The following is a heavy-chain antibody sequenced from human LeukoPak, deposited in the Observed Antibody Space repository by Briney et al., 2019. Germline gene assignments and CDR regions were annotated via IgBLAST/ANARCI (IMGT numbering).Heavy chain of an antibody. CDR3: ATAWRFAY. CDR2: IYYSGST. Sequence: PSETLSLTCAVYGGSFSGYYWSWIRQPPGKGLEWIGSIYYSGSTYYNPSLKSRVTISVDTSKNQFSLKLSSVTAADTAVYYCATAWRFAYWGQGTLVTVSS. J-gene: IGHJ4*02. D-gene: IGHD3-10*01. V-gene: IGHV4-34*01. CDR1: GGSFSGYY.